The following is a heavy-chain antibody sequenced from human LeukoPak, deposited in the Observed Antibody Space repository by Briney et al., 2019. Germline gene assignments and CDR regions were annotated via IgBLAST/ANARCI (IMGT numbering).Heavy chain of an antibody. V-gene: IGHV4-39*01. CDR3: ARHASSSSLDY. J-gene: IGHJ4*02. CDR2: IYYSGST. D-gene: IGHD6-6*01. CDR1: GGSISSSSYY. Sequence: SETLSLTCTVSGGSISSSSYYWGWIRRPPGKGLEWIGSIYYSGSTYYNPSLKSRVTISVDTSKNQFSLKLSSVTAADTAVYYCARHASSSSLDYWGQGTLVTVSS.